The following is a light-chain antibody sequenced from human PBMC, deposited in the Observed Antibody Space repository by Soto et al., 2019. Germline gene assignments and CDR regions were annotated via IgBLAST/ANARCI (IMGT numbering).Light chain of an antibody. J-gene: IGKJ2*01. CDR2: TTS. CDR1: QNISIY. CDR3: QQSYSTPLT. V-gene: IGKV1-39*01. Sequence: DIQMTQSPSSLSASVGDRVTITCRASQNISIYLNWYQQKPGKAPNLLIYTTSTLQSGVPSRISGSGSGTDLTLTISSLQPEDFATYYCQQSYSTPLTFGQGSKLEIK.